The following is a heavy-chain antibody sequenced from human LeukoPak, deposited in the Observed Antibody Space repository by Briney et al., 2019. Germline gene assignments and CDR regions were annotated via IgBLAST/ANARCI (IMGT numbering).Heavy chain of an antibody. Sequence: PSETLSLTCTVSGGSISSGGYYWSWIRQHPGKGLEWIGYIYYSGSTYYNPSLKSRVTISVDTSKNQFSLKLSSVTAADTAVYYCARLVRGVRGWGDFDPWGQGTLVTVSS. D-gene: IGHD3-10*01. J-gene: IGHJ5*02. V-gene: IGHV4-61*08. CDR2: IYYSGST. CDR3: ARLVRGVRGWGDFDP. CDR1: GGSISSGGYY.